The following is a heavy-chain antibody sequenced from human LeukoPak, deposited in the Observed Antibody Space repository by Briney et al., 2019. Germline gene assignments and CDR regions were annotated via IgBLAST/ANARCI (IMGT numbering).Heavy chain of an antibody. Sequence: GGSLTLSCAASGFTFSSNAMNWVRQAPGKGLEWVSSVTGDLAFYADSVKGRFTISTDISKNTLHLHMNNLRAEDTAVYYCAKDLPGSGWASHYWGQGTLVTVSS. CDR2: SVTGDLA. J-gene: IGHJ4*02. V-gene: IGHV3-23*01. CDR1: GFTFSSNA. CDR3: AKDLPGSGWASHY. D-gene: IGHD6-19*01.